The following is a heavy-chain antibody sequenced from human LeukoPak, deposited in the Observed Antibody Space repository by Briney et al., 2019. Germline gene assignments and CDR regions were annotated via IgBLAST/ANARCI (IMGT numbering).Heavy chain of an antibody. CDR3: ARLRYSSSSLSFDY. Sequence: PSETLSLTCTVSGGSISSYYWSWIRQPPGKGLEWIGYIYTSGSTNYNPSLKSRVTISVDTSKNQFSLKLSSVTAADTAVYYCARLRYSSSSLSFDYWGQGTLVTVSS. CDR2: IYTSGST. D-gene: IGHD6-6*01. V-gene: IGHV4-4*09. J-gene: IGHJ4*02. CDR1: GGSISSYY.